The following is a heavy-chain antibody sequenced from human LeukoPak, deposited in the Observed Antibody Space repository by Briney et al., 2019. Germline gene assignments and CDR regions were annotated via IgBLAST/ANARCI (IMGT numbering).Heavy chain of an antibody. D-gene: IGHD3-22*01. CDR3: ARAYYYDSSGYSSFDY. J-gene: IGHJ4*02. CDR1: GYIFTGYY. CDR2: INPNSGGT. V-gene: IGHV1-2*02. Sequence: ASVKVSCKASGYIFTGYYMHWVRQAPGQGLEWMGWINPNSGGTNYAQKFQGRVTMTRDTSISTAYMELSRLRSDDTAVYYCARAYYYDSSGYSSFDYWGQGTLVTVSS.